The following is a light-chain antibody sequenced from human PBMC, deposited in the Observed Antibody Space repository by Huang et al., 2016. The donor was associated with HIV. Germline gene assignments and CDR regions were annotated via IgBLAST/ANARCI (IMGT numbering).Light chain of an antibody. V-gene: IGKV3-11*01. CDR2: DTS. CDR3: QQRRSWPLT. Sequence: EIVLTQSPATLSLSPGERATLSCRASQSVSSYLAWYQQKPGQAPRLLIYDTSNRATCIPARFSGSGSGTDFTLTISSLEPEDFAVYYCQQRRSWPLTFGGGTKVEIK. CDR1: QSVSSY. J-gene: IGKJ4*01.